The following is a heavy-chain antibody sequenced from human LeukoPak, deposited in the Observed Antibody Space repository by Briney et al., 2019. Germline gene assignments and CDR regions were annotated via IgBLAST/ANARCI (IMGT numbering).Heavy chain of an antibody. Sequence: SQTLSLTCTVSGGSISSGSYYWRWIRQPAGKGLEWIGRISTSGSTNYNPSLKSRVTISVDTSKNQFSLKLSSVTAADTAVYYCARRCSSTNCFVWYFDCWGRGTLVTVSS. CDR3: ARRCSSTNCFVWYFDC. J-gene: IGHJ2*01. V-gene: IGHV4-61*02. CDR1: GGSISSGSYY. CDR2: ISTSGST. D-gene: IGHD2-2*01.